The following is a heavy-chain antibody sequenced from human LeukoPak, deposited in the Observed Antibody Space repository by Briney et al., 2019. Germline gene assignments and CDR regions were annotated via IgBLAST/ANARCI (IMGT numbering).Heavy chain of an antibody. CDR1: GFTFSNYA. CDR3: ARELCSGGSCYFDY. CDR2: ISSDESNK. Sequence: GGSLRLSCAVSGFTFSNYAMHWVRQAPGKGLEWVAVISSDESNKYYADSVKGRITISRDNSKDTLFLQMNNLRAEDTAVFYCARELCSGGSCYFDYWGQGTLVTVSS. D-gene: IGHD2-15*01. V-gene: IGHV3-30*04. J-gene: IGHJ4*02.